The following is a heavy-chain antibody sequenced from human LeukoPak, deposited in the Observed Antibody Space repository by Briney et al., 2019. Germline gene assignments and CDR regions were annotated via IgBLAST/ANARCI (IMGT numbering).Heavy chain of an antibody. CDR1: GYTFTSYY. D-gene: IGHD2-2*01. Sequence: ASVKVSCKASGYTFTSYYMHWVRQAPGQGLEWMGIINPSGGSTSYAQKFQGRVTMTRDTSTSTVYMELSSLRSEDTAVYYCARGGCSSTSCYYYYYYMDVWGKGTTVTVSS. J-gene: IGHJ6*03. CDR2: INPSGGST. CDR3: ARGGCSSTSCYYYYYYMDV. V-gene: IGHV1-46*01.